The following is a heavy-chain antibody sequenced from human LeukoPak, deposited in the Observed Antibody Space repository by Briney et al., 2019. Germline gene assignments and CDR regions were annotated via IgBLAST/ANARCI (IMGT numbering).Heavy chain of an antibody. D-gene: IGHD3-3*01. CDR1: GFTVSSNY. J-gene: IGHJ6*02. Sequence: GGSLRLSCAASGFTVSSNYMSWVRQAPGKGPEWVSGIYSGGSTYYADFVKGRFTVSRDNSKNTLYLQMNSLRAEDTAVYYCARGSSNYDFWSGYYPAPFYYYYYGMDVWGQGTTVTVSS. V-gene: IGHV3-53*01. CDR3: ARGSSNYDFWSGYYPAPFYYYYYGMDV. CDR2: IYSGGST.